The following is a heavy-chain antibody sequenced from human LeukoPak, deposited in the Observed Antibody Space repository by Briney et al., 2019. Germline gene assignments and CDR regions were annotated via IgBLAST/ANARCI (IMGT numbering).Heavy chain of an antibody. CDR3: ARHEEYFQH. J-gene: IGHJ1*01. CDR2: IYYSGST. CDR1: GGSISSSSYY. V-gene: IGHV4-39*01. Sequence: SETLSLTCTVSGGSISSSSYYWGWIRQPPGKGLEWIGSIYYSGSTYYNPSLKSRVTISVDTSKNQFSLKLSSVTAADTAVYYCARHEEYFQHRGQGTLVTVSS.